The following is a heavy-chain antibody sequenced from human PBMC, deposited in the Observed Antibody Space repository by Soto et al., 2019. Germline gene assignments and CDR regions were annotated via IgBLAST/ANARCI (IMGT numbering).Heavy chain of an antibody. V-gene: IGHV1-18*01. Sequence: QVQLVQSGAEVKKPGASVKVSCKASGYTFTSYGISWVRQAPGQGLAWMGWISAYNGNTNYAQQLQGIVTMTTDTSTSTAYMALRSLKSDDTDVYYFAIDLRDHDLPLDYWVQGTLVTVSS. CDR1: GYTFTSYG. CDR2: ISAYNGNT. J-gene: IGHJ4*02. CDR3: AIDLRDHDLPLDY. D-gene: IGHD1-1*01.